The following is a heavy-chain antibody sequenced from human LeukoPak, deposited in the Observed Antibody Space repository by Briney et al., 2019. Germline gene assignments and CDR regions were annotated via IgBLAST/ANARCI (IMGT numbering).Heavy chain of an antibody. V-gene: IGHV1-8*01. D-gene: IGHD4-11*01. CDR1: TYTFINYD. Sequence: ASVKVSCKASTYTFINYDINWVRQATGQGLEWIGWMNPNTGNTGYAQNFQGRVTMTGDTSISTAHMELSSLRPEDTAVYYCAVTPSNLSHLDKWGQGTLVTISS. CDR2: MNPNTGNT. CDR3: AVTPSNLSHLDK. J-gene: IGHJ4*02.